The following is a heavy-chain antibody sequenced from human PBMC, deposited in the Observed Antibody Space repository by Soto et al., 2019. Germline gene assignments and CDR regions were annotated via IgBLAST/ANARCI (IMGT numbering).Heavy chain of an antibody. CDR3: ARDSRTNPDAPSHYYYNMDV. Sequence: PSETLSLTCSGSGGSVTSGINFWSWIRQPPGKGLEWIGYIYPSGTTYYSPSFKSRVTISIDTSKNEFSLKLTSVTAADTAVYYCARDSRTNPDAPSHYYYNMDVWGQGTTVTVSS. J-gene: IGHJ6*02. D-gene: IGHD2-8*01. CDR1: GGSVTSGINF. CDR2: IYPSGTT. V-gene: IGHV4-61*01.